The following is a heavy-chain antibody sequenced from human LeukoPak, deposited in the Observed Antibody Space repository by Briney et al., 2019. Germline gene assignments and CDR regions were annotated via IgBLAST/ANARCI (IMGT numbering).Heavy chain of an antibody. D-gene: IGHD3-22*01. CDR3: ARFYDSSGYFVGYGMDV. V-gene: IGHV1-69*06. CDR2: IIPIFGTA. Sequence: GSSVKVSCKASGGTFSSYAISWVRQAPGQGLEWMGGIIPIFGTANYAQKFQGRVTITADKSTSTAYMELSSLRSEDTAVYYCARFYDSSGYFVGYGMDVWGQGTTVTVSS. J-gene: IGHJ6*02. CDR1: GGTFSSYA.